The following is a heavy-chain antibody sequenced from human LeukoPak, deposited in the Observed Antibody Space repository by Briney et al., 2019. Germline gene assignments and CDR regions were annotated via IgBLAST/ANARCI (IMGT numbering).Heavy chain of an antibody. V-gene: IGHV1-69*05. D-gene: IGHD5-24*01. Sequence: ASVEVSCKASGGTFSSYAISWVRQAPGQGLEWMGGIIPIFGTANYAQKFQGRVTITTDESTSTAYMELSSLRSEDTAVYYCASFGGRDGYETDGFDYWGQGTLVTVSS. CDR2: IIPIFGTA. CDR3: ASFGGRDGYETDGFDY. CDR1: GGTFSSYA. J-gene: IGHJ4*02.